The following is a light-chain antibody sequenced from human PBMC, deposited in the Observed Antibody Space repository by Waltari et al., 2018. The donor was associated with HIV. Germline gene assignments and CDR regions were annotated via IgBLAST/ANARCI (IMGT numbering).Light chain of an antibody. CDR1: QSISSS. CDR3: QQYGSSAT. CDR2: DAS. J-gene: IGKJ3*01. Sequence: EIVLAQSPGTLSLSPGERATLSCRASQSISSSLAWYQQKPGRAPRLLIYDASNRATGIPARFSGSGSGTDFTLTISRLEPEDFATYFCQQYGSSATFGPGTKVDI. V-gene: IGKV3-11*01.